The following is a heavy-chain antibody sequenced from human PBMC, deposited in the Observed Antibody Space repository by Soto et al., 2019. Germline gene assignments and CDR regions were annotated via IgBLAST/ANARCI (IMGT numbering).Heavy chain of an antibody. Sequence: GGSLRLSCTASGFTFGDYAMSWFRQAPGKGLEWAGFIRSKAYGGTTEYAASVKGRFTISRDGSKSIAYLQMNSLKTEDTAVYYCPRARFIVRAHARYYYGMDVWGQGTTVTVSS. V-gene: IGHV3-49*01. D-gene: IGHD3-10*01. CDR2: IRSKAYGGTT. CDR1: GFTFGDYA. CDR3: PRARFIVRAHARYYYGMDV. J-gene: IGHJ6*02.